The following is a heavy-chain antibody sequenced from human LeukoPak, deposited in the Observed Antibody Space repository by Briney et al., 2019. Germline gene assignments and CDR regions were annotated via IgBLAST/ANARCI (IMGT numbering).Heavy chain of an antibody. Sequence: GGSLRLSCAASGFTFRDSAMHWVRQVPGKGLEWVSSISWSSEYMYYADSVKGRFPISRDNAKNSLYLQMDSLRAEDTALYYCAKGPSKDTTIDYWGQGTLVTVSS. V-gene: IGHV3-9*01. D-gene: IGHD5-18*01. CDR2: ISWSSEYM. CDR3: AKGPSKDTTIDY. J-gene: IGHJ4*02. CDR1: GFTFRDSA.